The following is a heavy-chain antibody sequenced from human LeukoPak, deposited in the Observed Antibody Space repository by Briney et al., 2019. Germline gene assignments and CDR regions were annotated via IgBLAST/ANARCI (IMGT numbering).Heavy chain of an antibody. CDR1: GFTFSNFW. Sequence: GGSLRLSCAASGFTFSNFWMHWVRQAPGKGLVWVSRVNPDGSSTNYADSVKGRFTISRDNADNMLYLQVNSLRAEDTAVYYCAREYGSSILPIDYWGQGTPVTVSS. CDR2: VNPDGSST. V-gene: IGHV3-74*01. D-gene: IGHD3-10*01. CDR3: AREYGSSILPIDY. J-gene: IGHJ4*02.